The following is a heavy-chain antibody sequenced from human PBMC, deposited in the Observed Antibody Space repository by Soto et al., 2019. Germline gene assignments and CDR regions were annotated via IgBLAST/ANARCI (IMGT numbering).Heavy chain of an antibody. CDR1: GGSFSTDY. J-gene: IGHJ4*02. D-gene: IGHD6-6*01. Sequence: QVQLQQWGAGLLKPSETLSLTCAVYGGSFSTDYWSWIRQPPGKGLEWIGEINPSGGTNYNPSLKLRVTLSVATYKNQFSLKLSSVTAADKAVYYCARVLAARASRDFDYWGQGTLVTVSS. V-gene: IGHV4-34*01. CDR2: INPSGGT. CDR3: ARVLAARASRDFDY.